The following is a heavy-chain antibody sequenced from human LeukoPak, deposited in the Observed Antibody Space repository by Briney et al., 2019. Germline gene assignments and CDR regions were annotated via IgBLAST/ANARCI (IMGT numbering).Heavy chain of an antibody. V-gene: IGHV4-38-2*01. CDR2: IYHSGST. J-gene: IGHJ2*01. D-gene: IGHD6-13*01. Sequence: SETLSLTCAVSGYSISSGYYWGWIRQPPGKGLEWIGSIYHSGSTYYNPSLKSRVTISVDTSKNRFSLKLSSVTAADTAVYYCARGALISSSWPYWYFDLWGRGTLVTVSS. CDR1: GYSISSGYY. CDR3: ARGALISSSWPYWYFDL.